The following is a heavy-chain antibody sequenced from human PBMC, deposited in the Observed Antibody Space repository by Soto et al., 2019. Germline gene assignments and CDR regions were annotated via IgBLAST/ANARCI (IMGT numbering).Heavy chain of an antibody. Sequence: GGSLRLSCAASRFTFSTYAIHWVRQAPGKGLQWVSLISDDGGNKYYADSVKGRFTTSRDNSKNTLYLQINSLRAEDKAVYYCARDLSTYSVSWSGPQSYYAMDXWGQGPRVTVS. J-gene: IGHJ6*02. CDR3: ARDLSTYSVSWSGPQSYYAMDX. D-gene: IGHD3-3*01. CDR1: RFTFSTYA. V-gene: IGHV3-30-3*01. CDR2: ISDDGGNK.